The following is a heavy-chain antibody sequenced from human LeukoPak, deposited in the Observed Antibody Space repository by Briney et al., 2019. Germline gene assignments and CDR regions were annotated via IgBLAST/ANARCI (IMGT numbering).Heavy chain of an antibody. J-gene: IGHJ3*02. D-gene: IGHD2-2*01. CDR3: AKDRATYCSSTSCYFRSAFDI. CDR1: GFTFSSYA. Sequence: GSLRLSCAASGFTFSSYAMSWVRQAPGKGLEWVSAISGSGGSTYYADSVKGRFTISRDNSKNTLYLQMNSLRAEDTAVYYCAKDRATYCSSTSCYFRSAFDIWGQGTMVTVSS. V-gene: IGHV3-23*01. CDR2: ISGSGGST.